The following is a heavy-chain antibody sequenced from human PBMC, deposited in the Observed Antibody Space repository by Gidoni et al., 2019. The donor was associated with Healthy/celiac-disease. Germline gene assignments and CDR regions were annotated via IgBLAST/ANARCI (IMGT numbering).Heavy chain of an antibody. CDR3: ARHQGGENYYYGMDV. J-gene: IGHJ6*02. V-gene: IGHV5-51*01. D-gene: IGHD2-15*01. Sequence: EVQLVQSGAEVKKPGESLKSSCKGSGYSFTRYWIGWVRQMPGKGLEWMGIIYPGDSDTRYSPSFQGQVTISADKSISTAYLQWSSLKASDTAMYYCARHQGGENYYYGMDVWGQGTTVTVSS. CDR1: GYSFTRYW. CDR2: IYPGDSDT.